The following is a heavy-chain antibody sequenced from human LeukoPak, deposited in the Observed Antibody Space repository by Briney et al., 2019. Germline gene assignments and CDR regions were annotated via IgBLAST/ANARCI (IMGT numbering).Heavy chain of an antibody. CDR2: IRYHGSDK. CDR3: ARSPTSWYFDY. D-gene: IGHD2-2*01. Sequence: PGESLRLSCAASGFTFSGYGMHWVRQAPGKGLEWVAFIRYHGSDKYYADSVKGRFTISRDNSKNTLYLQMNSLRPEDTSVYYCARSPTSWYFDYWGQGTLVTVSS. V-gene: IGHV3-30*02. CDR1: GFTFSGYG. J-gene: IGHJ4*02.